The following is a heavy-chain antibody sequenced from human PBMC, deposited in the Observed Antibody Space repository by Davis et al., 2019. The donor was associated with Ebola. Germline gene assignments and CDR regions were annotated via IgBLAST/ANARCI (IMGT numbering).Heavy chain of an antibody. V-gene: IGHV3-15*05. Sequence: GESLKISCAGSGITLRSYWMHWVRQAPGKGLEWVGRIKSEADGATVDYATPVKGRFTISRDNLKDTLYLQMNSLRAEDTAIYYCAKEFGVPSTSDYWGQGTLVTVSS. D-gene: IGHD6-6*01. CDR2: IKSEADGATV. CDR3: AKEFGVPSTSDY. J-gene: IGHJ4*02. CDR1: GITLRSYW.